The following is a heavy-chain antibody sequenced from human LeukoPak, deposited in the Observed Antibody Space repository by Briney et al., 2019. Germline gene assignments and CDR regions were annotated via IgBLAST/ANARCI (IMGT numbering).Heavy chain of an antibody. V-gene: IGHV4-4*09. CDR3: ARAGWYYFDY. Sequence: SETLSLTCTVSGGSISSYYWSWIRQPPGKGLEWIGHIYTSGSTNYNPSLMSRVTISVDTSKSQFSLKLSSVTAADTAVYYCARAGWYYFDYWGQGTLVTVSS. CDR1: GGSISSYY. J-gene: IGHJ4*02. CDR2: IYTSGST. D-gene: IGHD6-19*01.